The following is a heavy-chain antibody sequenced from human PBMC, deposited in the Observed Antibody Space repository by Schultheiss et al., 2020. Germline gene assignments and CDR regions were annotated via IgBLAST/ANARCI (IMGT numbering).Heavy chain of an antibody. D-gene: IGHD4-17*01. V-gene: IGHV3-53*01. CDR2: IYGGGST. Sequence: GGSLRLSCAAPGFTVSLKCMSWVRQAPRKGLEWVSVIYGGGSTYFTDSVKGRFTFSTDSVKGRFTISRVNSKNTLHLQMNSLTAEDTAVYYCAKNRAAPVTSQFDYWGRGTLVTVSS. CDR1: GFTVSLKC. CDR3: AKNRAAPVTSQFDY. J-gene: IGHJ4*02.